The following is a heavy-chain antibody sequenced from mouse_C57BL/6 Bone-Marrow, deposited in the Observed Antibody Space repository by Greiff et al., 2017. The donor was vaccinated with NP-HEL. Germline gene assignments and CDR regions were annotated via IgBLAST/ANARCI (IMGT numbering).Heavy chain of an antibody. CDR3: TSIYYDYGCYYAMDY. V-gene: IGHV14-4*01. D-gene: IGHD2-4*01. Sequence: EVQLQESGAELVRPGASVKLSCTASGFNIKDDYMHWVKQRPEQGLEWIGWIDPENGDTEYAPKFQGKATITADTSSNTAYLQLSSLTSEDTAVYYCTSIYYDYGCYYAMDYWGQGTSVTVSS. CDR1: GFNIKDDY. CDR2: IDPENGDT. J-gene: IGHJ4*01.